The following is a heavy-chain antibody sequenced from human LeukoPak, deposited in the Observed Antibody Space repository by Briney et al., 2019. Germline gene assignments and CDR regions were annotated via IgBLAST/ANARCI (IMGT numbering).Heavy chain of an antibody. V-gene: IGHV3-30*04. CDR2: ISYDGNNK. J-gene: IGHJ6*02. Sequence: PGRSLRLSCAASGFTFSSYAMHWVRQAPGKGLEWVAVISYDGNNKYYADSVKGRLTISRDNSKNTLYLQMNSLRAEDTAVYYCARESLSRRRGFWSGYYREDYYYYGMDVWGQGTTVTVSS. CDR3: ARESLSRRRGFWSGYYREDYYYYGMDV. CDR1: GFTFSSYA. D-gene: IGHD3-3*01.